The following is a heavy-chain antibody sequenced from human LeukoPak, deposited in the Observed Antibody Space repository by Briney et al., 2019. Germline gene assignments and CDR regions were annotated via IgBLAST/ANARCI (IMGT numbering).Heavy chain of an antibody. CDR1: GSTFSNAW. Sequence: GGSLRLSCAASGSTFSNAWMSWVRQAPGKGLEWVGRIKSKTDGGTTDYAAPVKGRFTISRDDSKNTLYLQMNSLKTEDTAVYYCTTDPGPADYDYWGQGTLVTVSS. J-gene: IGHJ4*02. CDR3: TTDPGPADYDY. V-gene: IGHV3-15*01. CDR2: IKSKTDGGTT. D-gene: IGHD2-8*02.